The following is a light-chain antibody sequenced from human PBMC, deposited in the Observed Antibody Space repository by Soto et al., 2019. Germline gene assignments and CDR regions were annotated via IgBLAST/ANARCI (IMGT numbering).Light chain of an antibody. CDR1: SSDVGNYNY. CDR2: NVN. CDR3: SSFTSSTTYV. J-gene: IGLJ1*01. Sequence: QSALTQSASVSGSPGQSITISCTGTSSDVGNYNYVSWYQQHPGEVPKLIIFNVNNRPSGVSNRFSGSKSGSTASLTISGLQAEDEADYYCSSFTSSTTYVFGTGTKLTVL. V-gene: IGLV2-14*01.